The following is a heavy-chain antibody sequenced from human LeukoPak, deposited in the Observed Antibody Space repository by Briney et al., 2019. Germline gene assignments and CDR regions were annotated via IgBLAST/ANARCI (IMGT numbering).Heavy chain of an antibody. CDR3: ASTSGYTHYYFDY. CDR1: GFTVSGNY. CDR2: IYVGGRT. J-gene: IGHJ4*02. Sequence: PAASLTLSCAASGFTVSGNYMSWVRQPPGKGLDWVSVIYVGGRTYYADSVKGRFTISRDNSKNTLYLQMNSLRAEDTAVYYCASTSGYTHYYFDYWGQGTLVTVSS. D-gene: IGHD5-12*01. V-gene: IGHV3-53*01.